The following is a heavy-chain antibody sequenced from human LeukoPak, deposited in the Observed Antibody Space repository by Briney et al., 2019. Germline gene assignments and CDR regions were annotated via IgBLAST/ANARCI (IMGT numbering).Heavy chain of an antibody. J-gene: IGHJ4*02. CDR1: GFTFEDYA. V-gene: IGHV3-9*01. CDR3: ARDSLGSGFYWGAFDF. CDR2: INWNSNRK. Sequence: GGSLRLSCEGSGFTFEDYAMHWVRQVPGKGLEWVSGINWNSNRKGYADSVKGRFTISRDNAKNSLYLQMNSLRPEDTALYYCARDSLGSGFYWGAFDFWGQGALVTVSS. D-gene: IGHD3-22*01.